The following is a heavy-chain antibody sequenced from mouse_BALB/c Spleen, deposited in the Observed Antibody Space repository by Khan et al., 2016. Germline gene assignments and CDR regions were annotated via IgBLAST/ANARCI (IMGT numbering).Heavy chain of an antibody. V-gene: IGHV9-2-1*01. D-gene: IGHD4-1*01. J-gene: IGHJ2*01. Sequence: QIQLVQSGPDLKKPGETVKISCKASGYTFTDYSMHWVKQTPGKGLKWMGWINTETGEATYSDDFKGRFAFSLETSASAAFLQINSLRNEDTATYFCGIDWDLDFWGQGTTLTVSS. CDR3: GIDWDLDF. CDR1: GYTFTDYS. CDR2: INTETGEA.